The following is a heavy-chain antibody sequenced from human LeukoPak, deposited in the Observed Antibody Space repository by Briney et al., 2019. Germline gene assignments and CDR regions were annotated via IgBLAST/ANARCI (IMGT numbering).Heavy chain of an antibody. D-gene: IGHD2-2*02. CDR1: GGSFSGYY. V-gene: IGHV4-4*07. CDR3: ARDGDCSSTSCYKRPGFGYYYYGMDV. CDR2: IYTSGST. Sequence: SETLSLTCAVYGGSFSGYYWSWIRQPAGKGLEWIGRIYTSGSTNYNPSLKSRVTMSVDTSKNQFSLKLSSVTAADTAVYYCARDGDCSSTSCYKRPGFGYYYYGMDVWGQGTTVTVSS. J-gene: IGHJ6*02.